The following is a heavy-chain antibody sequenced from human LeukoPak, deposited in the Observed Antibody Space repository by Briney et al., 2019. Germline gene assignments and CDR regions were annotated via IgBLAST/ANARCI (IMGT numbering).Heavy chain of an antibody. V-gene: IGHV1-69*13. CDR2: IIPIFGTA. CDR1: GGTFSSYA. Sequence: ASVKVSCKASGGTFSSYAISWVRQAPGQGLEWMGGIIPIFGTANYAQKFQGRVTITADESTSTAYMELSSLRSEDTAVYYCARGFSVDYYGSGSYYPYYYYGMDVRGQGTTVTVSS. CDR3: ARGFSVDYYGSGSYYPYYYYGMDV. D-gene: IGHD3-10*01. J-gene: IGHJ6*02.